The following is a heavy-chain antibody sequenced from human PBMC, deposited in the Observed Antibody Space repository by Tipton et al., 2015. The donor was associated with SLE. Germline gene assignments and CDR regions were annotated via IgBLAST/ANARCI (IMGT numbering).Heavy chain of an antibody. Sequence: TLSLTCAVYGGSFSGYYWSWIRQPPGKGLEWIGEINHSGSTNYNPSLKSRVTISVDTSKNQFSLKLSSVTAADTAVYYCAVILGYYMDVWGKGTTVTVSS. V-gene: IGHV4-34*01. CDR3: AVILGYYMDV. CDR2: INHSGST. J-gene: IGHJ6*03. D-gene: IGHD2-21*01. CDR1: GGSFSGYY.